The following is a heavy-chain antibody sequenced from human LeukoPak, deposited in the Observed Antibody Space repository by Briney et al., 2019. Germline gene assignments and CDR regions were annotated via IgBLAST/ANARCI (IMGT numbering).Heavy chain of an antibody. D-gene: IGHD5-18*01. J-gene: IGHJ6*02. CDR3: ARDLGYSYGYRSFSYYYGMDV. CDR2: IYTSGST. Sequence: SETLSLTCTVSGGSISSYYWSWIRQPAGKGLEWIGRIYTSGSTNYNPSLKSRVTMSVDTSKNQFSLKLSSVTAADTAVYYCARDLGYSYGYRSFSYYYGMDVWGQGTTVTVSS. CDR1: GGSISSYY. V-gene: IGHV4-4*07.